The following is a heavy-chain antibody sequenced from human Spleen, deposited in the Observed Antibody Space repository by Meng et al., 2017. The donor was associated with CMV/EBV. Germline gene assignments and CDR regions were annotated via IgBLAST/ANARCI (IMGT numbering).Heavy chain of an antibody. CDR3: ARVGDWYFDP. D-gene: IGHD3-16*01. Sequence: SETLSLTCTVSGGSFSTYYWSWIRQPPGKGLEWIGYIDYSGSTNYNPSLKSRVTISIDTSKNQFSLKLSFVTAADTADYYCARVGDWYFDPWGRGTLVTVSS. V-gene: IGHV4-59*01. CDR1: GGSFSTYY. CDR2: IDYSGST. J-gene: IGHJ2*01.